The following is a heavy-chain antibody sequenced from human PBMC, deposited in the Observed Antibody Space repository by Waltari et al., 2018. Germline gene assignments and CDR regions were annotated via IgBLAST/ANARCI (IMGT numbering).Heavy chain of an antibody. CDR1: GYFINTGFF. Sequence: QVQLQESCPGRVRPSETLSLTCDVSGYFINTGFFWGWIRQPPGKRLEWIGNIYHDGTPYLNPPLIHRLLISLHTSDNQLSLRRNFVDVADTSVYYCARHTLGYCTIAACRSLEPCGQGILVTVSS. D-gene: IGHD2-2*03. CDR2: IYHDGTP. J-gene: IGHJ5*02. CDR3: ARHTLGYCTIAACRSLEP. V-gene: IGHV4-38-2*01.